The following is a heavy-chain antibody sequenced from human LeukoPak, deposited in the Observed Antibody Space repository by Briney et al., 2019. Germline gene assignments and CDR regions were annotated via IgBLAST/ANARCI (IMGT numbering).Heavy chain of an antibody. D-gene: IGHD3-10*01. CDR2: ISAYNGNT. Sequence: ASVKVSCKASGYTFTSYGISWVRQAPGQGLEWMGWISAYNGNTNYAQKLQCRVTMPTNKSTRTAYMELRSLRSDDTAVYYCARDRAPVLLWFGESKPYYYYGMDVWGKGTTVTVSS. CDR1: GYTFTSYG. CDR3: ARDRAPVLLWFGESKPYYYYGMDV. V-gene: IGHV1-18*04. J-gene: IGHJ6*04.